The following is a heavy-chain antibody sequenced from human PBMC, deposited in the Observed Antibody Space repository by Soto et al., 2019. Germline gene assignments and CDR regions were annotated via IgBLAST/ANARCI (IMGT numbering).Heavy chain of an antibody. Sequence: SSETLSLTCAVYGGSFSGYYWSWIRQPPGKGLEWIGEINHSGSTNYNPSLKSRVTISVDTSKNQFSLKLSSVTDADTAVYFCARGQRFSDWFDPWGQGTLVTVSS. J-gene: IGHJ5*02. V-gene: IGHV4-34*01. CDR2: INHSGST. CDR1: GGSFSGYY. D-gene: IGHD3-3*01. CDR3: ARGQRFSDWFDP.